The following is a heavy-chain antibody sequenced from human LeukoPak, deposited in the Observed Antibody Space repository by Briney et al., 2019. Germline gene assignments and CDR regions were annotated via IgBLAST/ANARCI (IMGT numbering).Heavy chain of an antibody. CDR2: ISYTGST. Sequence: SETLSLTCTVSGGSISPYFWSWFRQPPGKGLEWIGYISYTGSTIYRPSLKSRVTISVDTSKNQFSLQLTSVTAADTAVYYCARDDYRGVTNFDPWGQGTRVTVSS. CDR3: ARDDYRGVTNFDP. J-gene: IGHJ5*02. V-gene: IGHV4-59*01. D-gene: IGHD3-10*01. CDR1: GGSISPYF.